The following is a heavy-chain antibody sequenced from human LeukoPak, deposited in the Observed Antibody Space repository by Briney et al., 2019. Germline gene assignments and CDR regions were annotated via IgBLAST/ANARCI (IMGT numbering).Heavy chain of an antibody. Sequence: ASVKVSCKASGYTFTNYGISWMRQAPGQGLEWMGWINAYNGKTNYAQGLQGGVTMTTDTSTSNAYMGLRSLRSDDTAVYYCARGAVRLLLFGDSGRKSKTYFDYWGQGTLVTVSS. CDR2: INAYNGKT. CDR1: GYTFTNYG. D-gene: IGHD3-10*01. V-gene: IGHV1-18*01. J-gene: IGHJ4*02. CDR3: ARGAVRLLLFGDSGRKSKTYFDY.